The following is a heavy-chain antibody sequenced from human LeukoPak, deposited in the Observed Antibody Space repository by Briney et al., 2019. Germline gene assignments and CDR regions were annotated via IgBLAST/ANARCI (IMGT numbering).Heavy chain of an antibody. CDR3: AKDVHGSGSYPRNWFDP. CDR1: GFTFSSYA. D-gene: IGHD3-10*01. CDR2: ISGSCGSR. J-gene: IGHJ5*02. V-gene: IGHV3-23*01. Sequence: GGSLRLSCAASGFTFSSYAMSWVRQAPGKGLELVSAISGSCGSRYYADSVRGGFTISRDNSNNTLYLQMNSLSAEDTAVYYCAKDVHGSGSYPRNWFDPWGQGTLVTVSS.